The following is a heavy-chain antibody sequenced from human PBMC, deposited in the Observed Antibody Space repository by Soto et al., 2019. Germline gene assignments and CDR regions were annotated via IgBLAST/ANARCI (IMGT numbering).Heavy chain of an antibody. V-gene: IGHV3-30-3*01. CDR1: GFTFSSYA. D-gene: IGHD3-3*01. CDR3: ARGPYYDFWIGYPDFDY. Sequence: QVQLVESGGGVVQPGRSLRLSCAASGFTFSSYAMHWVRQAPGKGLEWVAVISYDGSNKYYADSVKGRFTISRDNSKNTLYLQMNSLRAEDTAVYYCARGPYYDFWIGYPDFDYWGQGTLVTVSS. J-gene: IGHJ4*02. CDR2: ISYDGSNK.